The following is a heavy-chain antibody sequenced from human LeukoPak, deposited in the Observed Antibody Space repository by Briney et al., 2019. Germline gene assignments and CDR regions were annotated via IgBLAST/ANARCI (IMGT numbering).Heavy chain of an antibody. V-gene: IGHV1-2*02. CDR3: ARNFDMKGFDP. D-gene: IGHD3-9*01. J-gene: IGHJ5*02. CDR1: GYTFTGDY. CDR2: INSDSGFT. Sequence: ASVKVSCKASGYTFTGDYMNWVRQAPGQGLEWMGWINSDSGFTKYAQKFQGRVTMTRDTSITTVYMDLTRLTSDDTAVYYCARNFDMKGFDPWGQGTLVTVSS.